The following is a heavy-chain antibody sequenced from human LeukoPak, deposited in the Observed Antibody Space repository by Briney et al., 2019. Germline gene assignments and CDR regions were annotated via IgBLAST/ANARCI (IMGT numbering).Heavy chain of an antibody. D-gene: IGHD5-18*01. V-gene: IGHV3-64D*09. Sequence: GGSLRPSCSASGFPFSSYAMHWVRQAPGKGLEYVSAISDSGGSTYYGDSVKGRFTISRDNSKNTLYLQMSSLRAEDTAVYYCVKARGIQLWLPGDYWGQGTLVTVSS. CDR3: VKARGIQLWLPGDY. J-gene: IGHJ4*02. CDR2: ISDSGGST. CDR1: GFPFSSYA.